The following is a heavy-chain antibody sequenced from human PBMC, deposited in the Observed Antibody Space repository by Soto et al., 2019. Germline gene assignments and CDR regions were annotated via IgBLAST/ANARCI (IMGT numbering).Heavy chain of an antibody. D-gene: IGHD6-6*01. CDR1: GDSIRSYY. CDR2: IHATENT. J-gene: IGHJ4*02. Sequence: QVQLQASGPGLVTPSETLSLTCTVSGDSIRSYYWSWIRQPAGKGMEWIGRIHATENTNYNPSLKRRVTMSIDTSNSHFALKLTSLTAADTAVYYCARALSSKPGLYFDHWGQGTLVTVSS. V-gene: IGHV4-4*07. CDR3: ARALSSKPGLYFDH.